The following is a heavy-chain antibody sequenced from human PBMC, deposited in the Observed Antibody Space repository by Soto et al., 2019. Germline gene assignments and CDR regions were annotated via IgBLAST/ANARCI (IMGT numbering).Heavy chain of an antibody. CDR2: IYYSGST. CDR1: GGSISSYY. Sequence: SETLSLTCTVSGGSISSYYWSWIRQPPGKGLEWIGYIYYSGSTNYNPSLKSRVTISVDTSKNQFSLKLSSVTAADTAVYYCAGTLKEYPGSPSADQETHFDYWGQGTLVTVSS. V-gene: IGHV4-59*01. J-gene: IGHJ4*02. D-gene: IGHD6-25*01. CDR3: AGTLKEYPGSPSADQETHFDY.